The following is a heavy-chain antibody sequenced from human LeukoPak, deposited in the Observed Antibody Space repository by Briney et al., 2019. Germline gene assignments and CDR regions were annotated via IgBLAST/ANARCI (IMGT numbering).Heavy chain of an antibody. CDR3: ARVRDHAFDI. V-gene: IGHV3-48*01. CDR2: SSASSSDV. J-gene: IGHJ3*02. CDR1: GLAFSSSA. Sequence: GGSLRLSCAASGLAFSSSAMNWVRQTPGKGLEWLSYSSASSSDVYYADSVEGRFTISRDNAKRSLYLQMNSLTAEDTAIYFCARVRDHAFDIWGQGTRVTVSS.